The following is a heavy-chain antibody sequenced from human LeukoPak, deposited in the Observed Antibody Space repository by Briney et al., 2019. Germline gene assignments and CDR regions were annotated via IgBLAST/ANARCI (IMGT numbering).Heavy chain of an antibody. V-gene: IGHV4-4*07. CDR2: IYTSGST. CDR1: GGSISSYY. J-gene: IGHJ3*02. D-gene: IGHD3-10*01. CDR3: ARDRGTMVRGVNIPHDAFDI. Sequence: SETLSLTCTVSGGSISSYYWSWIRQPAGKGLEWTGRIYTSGSTNYNPSLKSRVTMSVDTSKNQFSLKLSSVTAADTAVYYCARDRGTMVRGVNIPHDAFDIWGQGTMVTVSS.